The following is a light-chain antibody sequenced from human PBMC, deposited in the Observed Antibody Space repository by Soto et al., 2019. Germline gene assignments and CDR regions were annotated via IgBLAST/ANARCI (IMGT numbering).Light chain of an antibody. CDR3: SSYTSSSPYV. V-gene: IGLV2-14*01. J-gene: IGLJ1*01. CDR2: DVS. Sequence: QSALTQPASVSGSPGQSITISCTGASSDVGGYHSVSWYQQYPGKAPKLMIYDVSNRPSGVSNRFSGSKSGNTASLTISGLQAEDEADYYCSSYTSSSPYVFGTGTKVTVL. CDR1: SSDVGGYHS.